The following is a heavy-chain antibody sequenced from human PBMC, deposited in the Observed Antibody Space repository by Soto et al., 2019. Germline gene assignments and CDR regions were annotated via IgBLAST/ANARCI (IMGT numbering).Heavy chain of an antibody. D-gene: IGHD2-2*01. CDR1: GGSISTENYF. J-gene: IGHJ4*02. V-gene: IGHV4-39*01. CDR3: AREVTSAAHN. Sequence: QLQLQESGPGLMKPSETLSLTCTVSGGSISTENYFWGWVRQPPGKGLEWIGSIYYSGRTYYSPSLKSRLTISVDTSKNQFSLKLSSVTAADTAVYYCAREVTSAAHNWGQGTLVTVSS. CDR2: IYYSGRT.